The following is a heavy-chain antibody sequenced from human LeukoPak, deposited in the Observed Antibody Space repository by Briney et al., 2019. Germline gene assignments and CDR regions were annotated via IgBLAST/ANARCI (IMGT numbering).Heavy chain of an antibody. D-gene: IGHD6-13*01. CDR2: ISDSGGST. J-gene: IGHJ4*02. CDR3: AKGSSNWRDYYYFDY. V-gene: IGHV3-23*01. CDR1: GFTFSKYW. Sequence: GGSLRLSCAASGFTFSKYWMSWVRQAPGKGLAWVSAISDSGGSTQYADSVKGRFTISRDNSKNTLYLQMNSLRAEDTAVYYCAKGSSNWRDYYYFDYWGQGTLVTVSS.